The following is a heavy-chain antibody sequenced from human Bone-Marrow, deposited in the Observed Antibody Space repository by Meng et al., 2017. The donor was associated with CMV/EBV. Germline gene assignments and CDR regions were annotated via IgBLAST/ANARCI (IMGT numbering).Heavy chain of an antibody. CDR3: ARDSRVGATRYYYYGMAV. V-gene: IGHV1-18*01. J-gene: IGHJ6*02. D-gene: IGHD1-26*01. Sequence: ASVKVSCKASGYTFTSYGISWVRQAPGQGLEWMGWISAYNGNTNYAQKLQGRVTMTTDTSTSTAYMELRSLRSADTAVYYCARDSRVGATRYYYYGMAVWGQGTTVSVSS. CDR1: GYTFTSYG. CDR2: ISAYNGNT.